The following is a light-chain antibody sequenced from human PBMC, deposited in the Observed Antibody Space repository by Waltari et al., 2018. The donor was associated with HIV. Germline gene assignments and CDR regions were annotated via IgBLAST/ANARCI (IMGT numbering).Light chain of an antibody. V-gene: IGKV1-27*01. CDR3: QKYGSAPQLT. CDR1: QDIGNY. Sequence: DIQMTQSPSSLSASVGDRVTITCRASQDIGNYIAWYQQRPGKLPTLLIYAASTLQSGVPSRFSGSGSGTDFTLTISSLQPEDVATYYCQKYGSAPQLTFGGWTKVEIK. CDR2: AAS. J-gene: IGKJ4*01.